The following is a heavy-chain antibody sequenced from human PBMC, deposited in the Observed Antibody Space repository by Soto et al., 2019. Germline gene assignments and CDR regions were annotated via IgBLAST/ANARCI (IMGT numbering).Heavy chain of an antibody. J-gene: IGHJ5*02. V-gene: IGHV4-4*02. D-gene: IGHD2-2*01. CDR2: IYHSGST. CDR3: ARVDQLLQNWFDP. Sequence: PSETLSLTCAVSSGSISSSNWWSWVRQPPGKGLEWIGEIYHSGSTNYNPSLKSRVTISVDKSKNQFSLKLSSVTAADTAVYYCARVDQLLQNWFDPWGQGTLVTVSS. CDR1: SGSISSSNW.